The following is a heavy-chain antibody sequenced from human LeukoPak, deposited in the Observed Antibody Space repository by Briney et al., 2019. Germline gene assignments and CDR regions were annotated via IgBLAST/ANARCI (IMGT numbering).Heavy chain of an antibody. CDR2: ISGDGGST. CDR3: ARDSTNYYDSSGYWD. J-gene: IGHJ4*02. CDR1: GFTFDDYA. D-gene: IGHD3-22*01. V-gene: IGHV3-43*02. Sequence: GGSLRLSCAASGFTFDDYAMHWVRQAPGKGLEWVSLISGDGGSTYYADSVKGRFTISRDSAKNSLYLQMNSLRAEDTAVYYCARDSTNYYDSSGYWDWGQGTLVTVSS.